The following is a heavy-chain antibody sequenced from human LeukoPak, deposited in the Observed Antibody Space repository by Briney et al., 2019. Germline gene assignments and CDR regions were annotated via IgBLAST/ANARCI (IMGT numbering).Heavy chain of an antibody. CDR3: ARGRVSSSTWYSTYYSYFYMDV. V-gene: IGHV4-59*01. D-gene: IGHD1-1*01. J-gene: IGHJ6*03. CDR1: DDSITMYY. Sequence: SETLSLTCSVSDDSITMYYWTWIRQPPGKGLEWIGYVDHTGSTNFNPSLNGRVSISRDTTKNLFSLRLRSATAADTAVYFCARGRVSSSTWYSTYYSYFYMDVWGKGTTVTVSS. CDR2: VDHTGST.